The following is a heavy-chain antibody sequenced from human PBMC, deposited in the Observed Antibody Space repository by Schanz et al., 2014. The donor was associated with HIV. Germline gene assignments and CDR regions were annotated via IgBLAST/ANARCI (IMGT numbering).Heavy chain of an antibody. V-gene: IGHV3-33*06. CDR3: AKAAVTDYLDY. D-gene: IGHD2-21*02. CDR1: GFTFSSSG. CDR2: MWNDESHK. J-gene: IGHJ4*02. Sequence: QVQLVESGGGVVQPGRSLRLSCTASGFTFSSSGMHWVRQAPGKGREWVAAMWNDESHKGYADSVKGRFTISRDNSKNTLYLQMNSLRTEDTAVYYCAKAAVTDYLDYWGQGTLVTVSS.